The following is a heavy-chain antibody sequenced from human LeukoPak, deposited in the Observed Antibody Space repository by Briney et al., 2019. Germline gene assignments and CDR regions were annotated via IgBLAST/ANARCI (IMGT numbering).Heavy chain of an antibody. CDR1: GFTFSSYW. CDR3: ARDDPDSSGYYSIDY. D-gene: IGHD3-22*01. V-gene: IGHV3-74*01. Sequence: GGSLRLSCAASGFTFSSYWMHWVRQAPGKGLVWVSRINSDGSSTSYADSVKGRFTISRDNAKNTLYLQMNSLRAEDTAVYYCARDDPDSSGYYSIDYWGQGTLVTVSS. J-gene: IGHJ4*02. CDR2: INSDGSST.